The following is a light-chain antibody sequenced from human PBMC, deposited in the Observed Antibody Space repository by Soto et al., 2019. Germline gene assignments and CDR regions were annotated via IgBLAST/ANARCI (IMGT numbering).Light chain of an antibody. J-gene: IGLJ2*01. Sequence: QSVLTQPPSASGTPGQGVTISCSGSSSNIGRDFVYWYQQVPGTAPKPLIYSDNQRYSGVPDRFSGSKSGTSASLTISGLRSEDEADYYCASWDDNLSGVVFGGGTKLTVL. CDR1: SSNIGRDF. CDR2: SDN. CDR3: ASWDDNLSGVV. V-gene: IGLV1-47*02.